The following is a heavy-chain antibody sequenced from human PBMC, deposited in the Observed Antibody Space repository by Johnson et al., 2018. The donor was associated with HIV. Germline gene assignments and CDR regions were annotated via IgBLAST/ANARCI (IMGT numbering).Heavy chain of an antibody. CDR2: INSDGSST. D-gene: IGHD3-16*01. CDR3: ARGWYYDDVWGSYQEEGDI. CDR1: GFTFSSYW. Sequence: VQLVESGGGLVQPGGSLRLSCAASGFTFSSYWMHWVRQAPGKGLVWVSRINSDGSSTSYADSVKGRFTISRDNAKNTLYLQMNSLRAEDTAVYYCARGWYYDDVWGSYQEEGDIWGQGTMVTVSS. V-gene: IGHV3-74*02. J-gene: IGHJ3*02.